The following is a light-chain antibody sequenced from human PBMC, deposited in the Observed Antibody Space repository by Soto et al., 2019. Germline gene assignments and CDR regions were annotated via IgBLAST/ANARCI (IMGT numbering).Light chain of an antibody. J-gene: IGKJ2*03. V-gene: IGKV1-5*01. CDR2: DAS. CDR3: QQYNGNLYR. Sequence: DIQMTQSPSALSASVGDRVTITCRASHSVSSWLAWYQQKPGKAPKLLIYDASSLENEVSSRFSGRGSGTEFPLTISSLQPEDSATYFCQQYNGNLYRCGQGTKLEIK. CDR1: HSVSSW.